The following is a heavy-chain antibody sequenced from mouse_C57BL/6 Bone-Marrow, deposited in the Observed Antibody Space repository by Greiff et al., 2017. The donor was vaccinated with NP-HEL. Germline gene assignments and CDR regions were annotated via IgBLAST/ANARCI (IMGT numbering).Heavy chain of an antibody. CDR2: ISYDGSN. CDR1: GYSITSGYY. V-gene: IGHV3-6*01. J-gene: IGHJ4*01. CDR3: ARGVYYAMDY. Sequence: DFQLQESAPGILPPSHSLSLTCSVTGYSITSGYYWNWIRQFPGNKLEWMGYISYDGSNNYNPSLKNRISITRDTSKNQFFLKLNSVTTEDTATYYCARGVYYAMDYWGQGTSVTVSS.